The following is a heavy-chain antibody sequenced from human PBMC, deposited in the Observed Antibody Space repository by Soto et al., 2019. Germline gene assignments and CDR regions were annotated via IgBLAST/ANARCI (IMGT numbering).Heavy chain of an antibody. Sequence: EVQLLESGGGLVQPGGSLRLSCAASGFTFSSYAMSWVRQAPGKGLEWVSAISGSGGSTYYADSVKGRFTISRDNSKNTLDLQINRLRAEDTAIYYCAKDLAPYYGSGSYLDYWGQGTLVTVSS. CDR2: ISGSGGST. D-gene: IGHD3-10*01. J-gene: IGHJ4*02. V-gene: IGHV3-23*01. CDR1: GFTFSSYA. CDR3: AKDLAPYYGSGSYLDY.